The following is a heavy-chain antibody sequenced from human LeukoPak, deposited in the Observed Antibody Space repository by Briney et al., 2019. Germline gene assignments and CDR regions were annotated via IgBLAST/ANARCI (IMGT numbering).Heavy chain of an antibody. CDR2: IYPGDSNT. J-gene: IGHJ5*02. V-gene: IGHV5-51*01. D-gene: IGHD3-10*01. CDR3: ARHLYYYGSGRSWFDP. CDR1: GSSFTSYW. Sequence: GESLQISCKGSGSSFTSYWIGWVRQMPGKGLEWMGIIYPGDSNTRYSPSFQGQVTISADKSIRTAYLQWSSLKASDTAMYYCARHLYYYGSGRSWFDPWGQGTLVTVSS.